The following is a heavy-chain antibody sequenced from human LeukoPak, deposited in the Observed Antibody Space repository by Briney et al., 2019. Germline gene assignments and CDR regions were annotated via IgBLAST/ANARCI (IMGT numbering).Heavy chain of an antibody. CDR1: GYTFTGYY. J-gene: IGHJ4*02. D-gene: IGHD3-16*02. V-gene: IGHV1-18*04. Sequence: ASVKVSCKASGYTFTGYYMHWVRQAPGQGLEWMGWISAYNGNTNYAQKLQGRVTMTTDTSTSTAYMELRSLRSDDTAVYYCARDASYDYVWGSYRSPIHYWGQGTLVTVSS. CDR2: ISAYNGNT. CDR3: ARDASYDYVWGSYRSPIHY.